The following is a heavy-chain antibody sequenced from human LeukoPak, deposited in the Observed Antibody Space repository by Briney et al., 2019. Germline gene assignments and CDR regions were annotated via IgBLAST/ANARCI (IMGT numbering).Heavy chain of an antibody. CDR3: ARDRGGGFGELLADDY. D-gene: IGHD3-10*01. V-gene: IGHV1-18*01. J-gene: IGHJ4*02. CDR2: ISAYNGNT. CDR1: GYTFTIYG. Sequence: ASVKVSFKASGYTFTIYGISWVRQAPGQGLEWMGWISAYNGNTNYAQKLQGRVTMTTDTSTSTAYMELRSLRSDDTAVCYCARDRGGGFGELLADDYWGQGTLVTVSS.